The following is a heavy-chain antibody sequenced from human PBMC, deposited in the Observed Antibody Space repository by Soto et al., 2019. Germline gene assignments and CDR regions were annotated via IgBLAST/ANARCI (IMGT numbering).Heavy chain of an antibody. CDR3: ARGGLDVVVVAASHWFDP. D-gene: IGHD2-15*01. Sequence: PSETLSLTCTVSGGSFSSYYWSWIRQPPGKGLEWIGYIYYSGSTNYNPSLKSRVTMTRDTSISTAYMELSRLRSDDTAVYYCARGGLDVVVVAASHWFDPWGQGTLVTVSS. J-gene: IGHJ5*02. CDR1: GGSFSSYY. V-gene: IGHV4-59*01. CDR2: IYYSGST.